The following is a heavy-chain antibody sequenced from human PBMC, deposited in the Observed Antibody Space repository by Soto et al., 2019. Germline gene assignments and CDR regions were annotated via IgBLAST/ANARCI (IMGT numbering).Heavy chain of an antibody. CDR2: IIPIFGTA. Sequence: SVKVSCKASGGTFSSYAISWVRQAPGQGLGWMGGIIPIFGTANYAQKFQGRVTITADESTSTAYMELSSLRSEDTAVYYCASRPQGYSSSWYFTPFDYWGQGTLVTVSS. CDR1: GGTFSSYA. D-gene: IGHD6-13*01. V-gene: IGHV1-69*13. CDR3: ASRPQGYSSSWYFTPFDY. J-gene: IGHJ4*02.